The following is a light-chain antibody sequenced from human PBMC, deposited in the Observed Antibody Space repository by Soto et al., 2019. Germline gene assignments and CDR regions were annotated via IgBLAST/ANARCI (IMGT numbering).Light chain of an antibody. V-gene: IGLV2-14*01. CDR2: EVS. CDR1: SSDVGGYNY. CDR3: SSYTSSSTPPRV. Sequence: QSALTQPASVSGSPGQSITISCTGTSSDVGGYNYVSWYQQHPGKAPKLMIYEVSNRPSGVSNRFSGSKSGNTASLTISGLQAEDEADYYCSSYTSSSTPPRVFGGGTKVTVL. J-gene: IGLJ3*02.